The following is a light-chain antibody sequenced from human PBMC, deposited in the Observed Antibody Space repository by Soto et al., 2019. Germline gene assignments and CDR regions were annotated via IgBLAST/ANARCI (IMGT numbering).Light chain of an antibody. CDR2: GNT. CDR3: QSYDSSLSASYV. V-gene: IGLV1-40*01. J-gene: IGLJ1*01. CDR1: SSNIGAGYA. Sequence: QSVLTQAPSVSGAPGQRVTISCTGSSSNIGAGYAVHWYQQLPGKAPKLLIYGNTNRPSGVPDRFSGSKSGTSASLAITGLQAEDEADYYCQSYDSSLSASYVFGGGTKVTVL.